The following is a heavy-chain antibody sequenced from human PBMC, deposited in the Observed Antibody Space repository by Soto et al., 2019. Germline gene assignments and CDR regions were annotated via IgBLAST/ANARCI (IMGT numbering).Heavy chain of an antibody. CDR2: ISDGSST. CDR3: ARAVAGTRNGMDV. D-gene: IGHD6-19*01. CDR1: GFTSSSYW. Sequence: EVRLVESGGDLVQPGGSLRLSCATSGFTSSSYWIHWVRQAPGKGLVWVSRISDGSSTNYADSVKGRFTISRDDAKNTLYLQMNSLRAEGTAVYYCARAVAGTRNGMDVWGQGTTVTVSS. V-gene: IGHV3-74*01. J-gene: IGHJ6*02.